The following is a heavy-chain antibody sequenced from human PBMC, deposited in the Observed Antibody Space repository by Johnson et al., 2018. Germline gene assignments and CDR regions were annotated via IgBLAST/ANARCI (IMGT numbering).Heavy chain of an antibody. CDR2: VSSDGTNE. Sequence: QVQLVESGGGVVQPGRSLRLSCTASAFTFSNYGMHWVRQAPGKGLEWVAVVSSDGTNEFYADSVKGRFTISRDNSKNTMYLQMNTLRAEDTAVYYCAKDLGNFYYYYMDVWGQGTTVTVSS. V-gene: IGHV3-30*18. J-gene: IGHJ6*03. CDR3: AKDLGNFYYYYMDV. CDR1: AFTFSNYG.